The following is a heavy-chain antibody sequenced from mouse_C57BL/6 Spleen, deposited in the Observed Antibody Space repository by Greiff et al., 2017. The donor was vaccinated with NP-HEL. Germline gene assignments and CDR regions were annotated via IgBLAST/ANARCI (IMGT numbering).Heavy chain of an antibody. CDR3: ARGSGSSYLYYFDY. CDR1: GFNIKDYY. Sequence: VQLKQSGAELVKPGASVKLSCTASGFNIKDYYMHWVKQRTEQGLEWIGRIDPEDGATKYAPKFQGKATITADTSSNTAYLQLSSLTSEDTAVYYCARGSGSSYLYYFDYWGQGTTLTVSS. D-gene: IGHD1-1*01. J-gene: IGHJ2*01. V-gene: IGHV14-2*01. CDR2: IDPEDGAT.